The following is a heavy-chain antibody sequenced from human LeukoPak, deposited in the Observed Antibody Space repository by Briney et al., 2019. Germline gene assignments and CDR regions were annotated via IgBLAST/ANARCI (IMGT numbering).Heavy chain of an antibody. CDR2: IYSGGST. V-gene: IGHV3-66*01. D-gene: IGHD6-19*01. CDR3: ARERSLEIAVAGTIFDY. J-gene: IGHJ4*02. Sequence: GGSLRLSCAASGFTVSSNYLSWVRQAPGKGLEWVPVIYSGGSTYYADSVKGRFTISRDNSKNTLYLQMKSLRAEDTAVYYCARERSLEIAVAGTIFDYWGQGTLVTVSS. CDR1: GFTVSSNY.